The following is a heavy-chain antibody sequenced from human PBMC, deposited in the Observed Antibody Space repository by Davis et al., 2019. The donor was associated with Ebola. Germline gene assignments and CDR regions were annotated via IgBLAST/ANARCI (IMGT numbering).Heavy chain of an antibody. CDR2: IYHSGST. D-gene: IGHD3-3*01. CDR3: ARGYYDGRGWFDP. V-gene: IGHV4-4*02. Sequence: MPSETLSLTCAVSGGSISSSNWWRWVRQPPGKGLEWIGEIYHSGSTNYNPSLKSRVTISVDKSKNQFSLKLSSVTAADTAVYYCARGYYDGRGWFDPWGQGTLVTVSS. CDR1: GGSISSSNW. J-gene: IGHJ5*02.